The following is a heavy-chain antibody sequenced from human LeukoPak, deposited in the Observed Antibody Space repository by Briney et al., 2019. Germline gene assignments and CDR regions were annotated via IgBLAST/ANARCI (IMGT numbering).Heavy chain of an antibody. Sequence: ASVTVSCKASGYTFTNYVVHWVHQAPGQRPEWMGWIKAGNGDTKYSPNFQGRVTITGDTSASTAYMELSSLTSEDTALYYCARDDCGATCYPGGYWGQGTLVTVSS. CDR2: IKAGNGDT. V-gene: IGHV1-3*01. D-gene: IGHD2-21*01. CDR3: ARDDCGATCYPGGY. J-gene: IGHJ4*02. CDR1: GYTFTNYV.